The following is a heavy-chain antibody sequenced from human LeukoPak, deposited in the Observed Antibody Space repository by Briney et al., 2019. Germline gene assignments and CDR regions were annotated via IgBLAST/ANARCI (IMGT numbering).Heavy chain of an antibody. CDR1: GGSISSYY. D-gene: IGHD4-17*01. Sequence: PSETLSLTCTVSGGSISSYYWSWIRQPAGKGLEWIGRIYTSGSTNYNPSLKSRVTMSVDTSKNQCSLKLSSVTAADTAVYYCAGRDYGVNDAFDIWGQGTMVTVSS. V-gene: IGHV4-4*07. J-gene: IGHJ3*02. CDR2: IYTSGST. CDR3: AGRDYGVNDAFDI.